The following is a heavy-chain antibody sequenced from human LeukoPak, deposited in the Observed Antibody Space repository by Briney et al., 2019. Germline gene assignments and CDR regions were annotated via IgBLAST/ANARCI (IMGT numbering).Heavy chain of an antibody. CDR1: GFTFSGYW. CDR2: IKQDESEK. J-gene: IGHJ4*02. V-gene: IGHV3-7*01. CDR3: ARDKAVGPTLLDY. Sequence: GGSLRLSCAVSGFTFSGYWMSWVHQAPGKGPEWVANIKQDESEKYYVDSVKGRFTISRDNAKNSLYLQMNSLRAEDTAVYYCARDKAVGPTLLDYWGQGTLVTVSS. D-gene: IGHD1-26*01.